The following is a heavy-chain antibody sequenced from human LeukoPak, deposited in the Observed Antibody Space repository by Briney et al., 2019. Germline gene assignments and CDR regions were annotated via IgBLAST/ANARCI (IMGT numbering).Heavy chain of an antibody. J-gene: IGHJ4*02. D-gene: IGHD4-23*01. CDR1: GFNFSSYE. CDR3: ARAWASYGGNSRDYFDY. CDR2: ISGSGSTI. V-gene: IGHV3-48*03. Sequence: GGSLRLSCAASGFNFSSYEMNWVRQAPGKGLEWVSCISGSGSTIYYADSVKGRFTISRDNAKNSLYLQMNSLRAEDTAVYYCARAWASYGGNSRDYFDYWGQRTLVTVSS.